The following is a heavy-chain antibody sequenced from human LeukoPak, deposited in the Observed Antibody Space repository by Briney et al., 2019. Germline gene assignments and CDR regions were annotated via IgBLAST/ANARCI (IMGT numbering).Heavy chain of an antibody. J-gene: IGHJ6*03. V-gene: IGHV4-61*02. CDR1: GGSISSGSYY. CDR2: IYTSGST. D-gene: IGHD1-26*01. Sequence: SQTLSLTCTVSGGSISSGSYYWSCIRQPAGKGLECIGRIYTSGSTNYNPSLKSRVTISVDTSKNQFSLKLSSVTAADTAVYYCAREVGATGYYYYYYMDVWGKGTTVTVSS. CDR3: AREVGATGYYYYYYMDV.